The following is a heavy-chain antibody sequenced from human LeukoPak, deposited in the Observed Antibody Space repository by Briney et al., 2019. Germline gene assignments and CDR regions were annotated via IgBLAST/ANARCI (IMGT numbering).Heavy chain of an antibody. CDR1: GFTFDDYA. V-gene: IGHV3-9*01. CDR3: VSKGLSRSQQNPKHYYFDY. CDR2: ISWNSGSI. Sequence: PGGSLRLSCAASGFTFDDYAMHWVRQAPGKGLEWVSGISWNSGSIGYADSVKGRFTISRDNAKNSLYLQMNSLRAEDTALYYCVSKGLSRSQQNPKHYYFDYWGQGTLVTVSS. J-gene: IGHJ4*02. D-gene: IGHD1/OR15-1a*01.